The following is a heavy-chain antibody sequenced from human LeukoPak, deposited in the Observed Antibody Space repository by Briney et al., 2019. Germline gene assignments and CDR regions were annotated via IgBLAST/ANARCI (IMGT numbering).Heavy chain of an antibody. CDR1: GYTFSSYY. J-gene: IGHJ4*02. D-gene: IGHD1-26*01. CDR2: INPSGDST. Sequence: ASVKVSCKASGYTFSSYYMHWVRQAPGQGLEWIGIINPSGDSTSYAQMFQGRVTMTRDTPTSTVYMELSSLRSEDTALYYCVRDSGSYSCGDWGQGTLVTVSS. V-gene: IGHV1-46*01. CDR3: VRDSGSYSCGD.